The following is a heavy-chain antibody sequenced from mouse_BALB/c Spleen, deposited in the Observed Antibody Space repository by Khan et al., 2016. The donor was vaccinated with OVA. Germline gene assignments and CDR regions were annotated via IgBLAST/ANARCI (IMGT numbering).Heavy chain of an antibody. CDR3: ARSVTIATVVATDFDY. D-gene: IGHD1-1*01. Sequence: EVKLEVSGPGLVKPSQSLSLTCTVTGYSITSDYAWNWIRQFPGNKLEWMGYISYSGRTSYNPSPKSRISITRDTSKNQFFLQLNSVTTEDTATYYCARSVTIATVVATDFDYWGQGTTLTVSS. V-gene: IGHV3-2*02. CDR2: ISYSGRT. J-gene: IGHJ2*01. CDR1: GYSITSDYA.